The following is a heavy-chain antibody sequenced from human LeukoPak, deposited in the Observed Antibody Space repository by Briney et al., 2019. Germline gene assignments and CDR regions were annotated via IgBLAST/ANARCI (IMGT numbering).Heavy chain of an antibody. CDR2: INPNSGGT. Sequence: ASVKVSCKASGYTFTGYYMHWVRQAPGQGLEWMGWINPNSGGTNYAQKFQGRVTMTTDTSTSTAHMELRSLRSDDTAVYYCARERGGGSYREFDYWGQGTLVTVSS. CDR3: ARERGGGSYREFDY. J-gene: IGHJ4*02. CDR1: GYTFTGYY. V-gene: IGHV1-2*02. D-gene: IGHD1-26*01.